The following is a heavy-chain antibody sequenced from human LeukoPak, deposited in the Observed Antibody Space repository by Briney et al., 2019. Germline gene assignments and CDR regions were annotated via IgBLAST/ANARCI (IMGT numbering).Heavy chain of an antibody. CDR3: ARGYCGGDCYGD. Sequence: GGSLRLSCAASGFSFSNYAMNWVRQAPGKGLEWVSSIDGSSSHIYYADSVKGRFTISRDNTKSSLYLQMNSLRAEDMAVYYCARGYCGGDCYGDWGQGTLVTVSS. CDR2: IDGSSSHI. D-gene: IGHD2-21*02. V-gene: IGHV3-21*01. J-gene: IGHJ1*01. CDR1: GFSFSNYA.